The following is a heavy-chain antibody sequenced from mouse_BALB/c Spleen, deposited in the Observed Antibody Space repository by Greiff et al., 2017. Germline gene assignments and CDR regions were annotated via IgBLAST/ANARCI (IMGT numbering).Heavy chain of an antibody. CDR1: GFTFSSYA. Sequence: EVMLVESGGGLVKPGGSLKLSCAASGFTFSSYAMSWVRQTPEKRLEWVASISSGGSTYYPDSVKGRFTISRDNARNILYLQMSSLRSEDTAMYYCARVAGSSYNWYFDVWGAGTTVTVSS. D-gene: IGHD1-1*01. V-gene: IGHV5-6-5*01. CDR2: ISSGGST. CDR3: ARVAGSSYNWYFDV. J-gene: IGHJ1*01.